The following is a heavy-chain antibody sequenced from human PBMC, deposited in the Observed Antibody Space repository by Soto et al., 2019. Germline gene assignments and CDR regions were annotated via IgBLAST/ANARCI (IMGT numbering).Heavy chain of an antibody. CDR2: ISHSGTTI. J-gene: IGHJ4*02. D-gene: IGHD4-17*01. V-gene: IGHV3-11*01. CDR3: ARFARYGDYGESFDS. Sequence: QVQLVESGGGLVKPGGSLTLSCAASGFTFSDYYMSWIRQAPGKGLEWISYISHSGTTIYYADSVKGRFTISRDNAKNSLYLQMNSLRAEHTAVYYCARFARYGDYGESFDSWGQGTLVTVSS. CDR1: GFTFSDYY.